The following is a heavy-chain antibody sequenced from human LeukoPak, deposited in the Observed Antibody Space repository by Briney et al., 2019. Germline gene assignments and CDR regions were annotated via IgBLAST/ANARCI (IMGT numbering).Heavy chain of an antibody. V-gene: IGHV3-23*01. Sequence: PGGSLRLSCVASEFTFSSFAMSWVRQAPGKGLQWVSAISGSGGSTYYADSVKGRFTISRDNSKNTLYLQMNSLRAEDTAVYYCAKSPYSGSFKYYFDCWGQGTLVPVSS. D-gene: IGHD1-26*01. J-gene: IGHJ4*02. CDR1: EFTFSSFA. CDR2: ISGSGGST. CDR3: AKSPYSGSFKYYFDC.